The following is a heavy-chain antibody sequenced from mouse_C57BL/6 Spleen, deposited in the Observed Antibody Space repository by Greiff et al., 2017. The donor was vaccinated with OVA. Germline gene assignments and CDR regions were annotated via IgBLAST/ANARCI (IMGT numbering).Heavy chain of an antibody. CDR3: ARPGDYDGGYWYFDV. J-gene: IGHJ1*03. Sequence: DVKLVESGGGLVKPGGSLKLSCAASGFTFSDYGMHWVRQAPEKGLEWVAYISSGSSTIYYADTVKGRFTISRDNAKNTLFLQMTSLRSEDTAMYYCARPGDYDGGYWYFDVWGTGTTVTVSS. V-gene: IGHV5-17*01. D-gene: IGHD2-4*01. CDR2: ISSGSSTI. CDR1: GFTFSDYG.